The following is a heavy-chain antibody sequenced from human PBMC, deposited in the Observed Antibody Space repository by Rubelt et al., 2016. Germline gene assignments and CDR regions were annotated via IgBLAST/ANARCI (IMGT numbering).Heavy chain of an antibody. Sequence: QLQLQESGPGLVKPSETLSLTCTVSGDSISRSSYYWGWIRQPPGKGLEWIGHVYYSGSTHYNPSLKSRVTISVDTSKNQFSLKLSSVTAADTAGYYCARLSRSISRAAADYWGQGTLVTVSS. J-gene: IGHJ4*02. CDR3: ARLSRSISRAAADY. CDR1: GDSISRSSYY. V-gene: IGHV4-39*01. D-gene: IGHD6-13*01. CDR2: VYYSGST.